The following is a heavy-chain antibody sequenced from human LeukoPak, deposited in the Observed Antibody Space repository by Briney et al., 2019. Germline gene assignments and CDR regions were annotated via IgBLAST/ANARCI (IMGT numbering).Heavy chain of an antibody. V-gene: IGHV4-34*01. Sequence: PSETLSLTCAAYGGSFSGYYWSWIRQPPGKGLEWIAEINHSGSTNYNPSLKSRVTISVDTSKHQFSLKLSSVTAADTAVYYCARGGWAVAGTKYFQHWGQGTLVTVPS. CDR1: GGSFSGYY. CDR2: INHSGST. CDR3: ARGGWAVAGTKYFQH. J-gene: IGHJ1*01. D-gene: IGHD6-19*01.